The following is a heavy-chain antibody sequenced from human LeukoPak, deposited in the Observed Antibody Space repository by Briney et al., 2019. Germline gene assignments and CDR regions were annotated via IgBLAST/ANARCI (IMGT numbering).Heavy chain of an antibody. D-gene: IGHD3-22*01. CDR2: INWNGGST. Sequence: PGGSLRLSCAVPGFTFDDYGMSWVRQAPGKGLEWVSGINWNGGSTGYADSVKGRFTISRDNAKNSLYLQMNSLRAEDTALYYCARSYYDSSGYYYVRAFDIWGQGTMVTVSS. CDR1: GFTFDDYG. V-gene: IGHV3-20*04. CDR3: ARSYYDSSGYYYVRAFDI. J-gene: IGHJ3*02.